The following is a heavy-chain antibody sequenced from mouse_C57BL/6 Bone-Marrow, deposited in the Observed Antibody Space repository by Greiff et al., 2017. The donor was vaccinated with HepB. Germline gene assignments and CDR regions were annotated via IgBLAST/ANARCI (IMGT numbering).Heavy chain of an antibody. CDR3: ARYRGFRYFDY. V-gene: IGHV5-17*03. D-gene: IGHD3-1*01. CDR1: GFTFSDYG. Sequence: EVKLVESGGGLVKPGGSLKLSCAASGFTFSDYGMHWVRQAPEKGLEWVAYISSGSSTIYYADTVKGRFTISRDNSQSILYLQMNALRAEDSATYYCARYRGFRYFDYWGQGTTLTVSS. CDR2: ISSGSSTI. J-gene: IGHJ2*01.